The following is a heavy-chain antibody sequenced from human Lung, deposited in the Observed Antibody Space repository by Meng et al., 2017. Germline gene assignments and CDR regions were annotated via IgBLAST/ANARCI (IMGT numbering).Heavy chain of an antibody. J-gene: IGHJ4*02. V-gene: IGHV1-18*01. CDR1: DYTFTGYG. CDR2: LGAHDGDT. D-gene: IGHD3-10*01. CDR3: ARGTPGRSYSDY. Sequence: QVQPVQSGPEVKKPGASVKGSGKASDYTFTGYGVSWVRQAPGQGLEWMAWLGAHDGDTSHAPKFQGRVTVSADRPTATAYMELRSLRSDDTAVYYCARGTPGRSYSDYWGQGTLVTVSS.